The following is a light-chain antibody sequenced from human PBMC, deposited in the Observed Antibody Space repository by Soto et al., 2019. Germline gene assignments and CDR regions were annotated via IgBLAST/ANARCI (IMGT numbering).Light chain of an antibody. V-gene: IGLV2-14*01. J-gene: IGLJ3*02. CDR3: SSYTSSWV. CDR1: SSDVGGYNY. CDR2: EVN. Sequence: QSALTQPASVSGSPGQSITISCTGTSSDVGGYNYVSWYQQHPGKAPKLMIYEVNNRPSGVSNRFSGSKSGNTASLTISGLQAEDEADYYCSSYTSSWVFGGGTQLTVL.